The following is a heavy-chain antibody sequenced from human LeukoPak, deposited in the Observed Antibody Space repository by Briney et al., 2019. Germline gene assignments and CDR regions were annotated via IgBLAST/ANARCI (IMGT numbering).Heavy chain of an antibody. J-gene: IGHJ4*02. CDR1: GGSISSGGYY. CDR2: IHHSGSA. V-gene: IGHV4-39*07. Sequence: PSQTLSLTCTVSGGSISSGGYYWSWIRQPPGKGLEWIGSIHHSGSAYYNPSLKSRVTISVDTSKNQFSLRLSSVTAADMAAYYCARDSWPEVVRFDYWGQGTLVTVSS. CDR3: ARDSWPEVVRFDY. D-gene: IGHD1-14*01.